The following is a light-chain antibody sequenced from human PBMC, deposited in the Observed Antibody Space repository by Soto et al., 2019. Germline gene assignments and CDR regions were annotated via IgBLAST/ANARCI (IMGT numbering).Light chain of an antibody. CDR2: DAS. J-gene: IGKJ1*01. Sequence: EIVMTQSPATLSVSPGERATISCRASQSVGSNLAWYQQKPGKAPRLLIYDASARATGIPARFSGSGSGTEFTLTISSLQSEDFAVYYCQQYNNWPRTFGQGTKVEIK. CDR1: QSVGSN. V-gene: IGKV3-15*01. CDR3: QQYNNWPRT.